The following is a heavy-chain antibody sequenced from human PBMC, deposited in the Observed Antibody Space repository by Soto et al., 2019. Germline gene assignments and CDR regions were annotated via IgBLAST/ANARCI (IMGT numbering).Heavy chain of an antibody. CDR3: ARDSNIVLMEYVLFDY. V-gene: IGHV3-21*01. CDR2: ISSSSSYI. Sequence: GGSLRLSCAASGFTFSSYSMNWVRQAPGKGLEWVSSISSSSSYIYYADSVKGRFTISRDNAKNSLYLQMNSLRAEDTAVYYCARDSNIVLMEYVLFDYWSQGTLVTVSS. CDR1: GFTFSSYS. J-gene: IGHJ4*02. D-gene: IGHD2-8*01.